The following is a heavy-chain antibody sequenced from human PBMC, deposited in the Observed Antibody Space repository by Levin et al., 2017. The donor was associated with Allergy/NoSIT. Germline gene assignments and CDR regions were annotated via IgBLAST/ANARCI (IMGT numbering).Heavy chain of an antibody. CDR3: ARHRGTAHYYYMDV. CDR2: INTDGSST. D-gene: IGHD2-15*01. Sequence: ETLSLTCAASGFTFSTYWMHWVRQAPGKGLVWVSRINTDGSSTRYADSVKGRFTISRDNAKNTLYLQRNSLRAEDTAVYDCARHRGTAHYYYMDVWGKGTTVTVSS. J-gene: IGHJ6*03. CDR1: GFTFSTYW. V-gene: IGHV3-74*01.